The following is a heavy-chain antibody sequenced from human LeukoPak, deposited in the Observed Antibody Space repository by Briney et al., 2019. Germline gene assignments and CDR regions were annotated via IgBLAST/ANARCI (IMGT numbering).Heavy chain of an antibody. CDR1: GGSISSSNW. CDR3: ARVGYGDPGAFDI. V-gene: IGHV4-4*02. J-gene: IGHJ3*02. D-gene: IGHD4-17*01. Sequence: SETLSLTCAVSGGSISSSNWWSWVRQPPGKGLEWIGEIYHSGSTNYNPSLKSRVTISVDKSKNQFSLKLSSVTAADTAVYYCARVGYGDPGAFDIWGQGTMVTVSS. CDR2: IYHSGST.